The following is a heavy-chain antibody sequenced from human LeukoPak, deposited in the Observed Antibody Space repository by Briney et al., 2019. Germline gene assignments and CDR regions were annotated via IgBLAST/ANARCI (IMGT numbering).Heavy chain of an antibody. J-gene: IGHJ4*02. CDR1: GGTFSSYA. CDR2: IIPIPGIA. D-gene: IGHD5-12*01. Sequence: ASVKVSCKASGGTFSSYAISWVRQAPGQGLEWMGRIIPIPGIANYAQKFQGRVTITADKSTSTAYMELSSLRSEDTAVYYCATIGDSGYDFDYWGQGTLVTVSS. CDR3: ATIGDSGYDFDY. V-gene: IGHV1-69*04.